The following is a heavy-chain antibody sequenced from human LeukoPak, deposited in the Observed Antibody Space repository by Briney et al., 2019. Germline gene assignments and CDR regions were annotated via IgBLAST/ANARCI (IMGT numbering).Heavy chain of an antibody. Sequence: GASVKVSCKASGGTFSSYAISWVRQAPGQGLEWMGGIIPIFGTANYAQKFQGRVTITADESTSTAYMELSSLRSEDTAVYYCARDLEPSVVPAPEYYYYYGMDVWGQGTTVTVSS. CDR2: IIPIFGTA. CDR3: ARDLEPSVVPAPEYYYYYGMDV. CDR1: GGTFSSYA. D-gene: IGHD2-2*01. J-gene: IGHJ6*02. V-gene: IGHV1-69*13.